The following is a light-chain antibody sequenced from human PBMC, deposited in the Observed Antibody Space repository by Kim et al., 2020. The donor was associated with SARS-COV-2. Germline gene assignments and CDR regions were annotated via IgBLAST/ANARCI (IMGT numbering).Light chain of an antibody. CDR1: QSISSW. CDR3: QQYNSYPYT. Sequence: SASVGDRVTITCRASQSISSWLAWYQQKPGKAPKLLIYDASSLESGVPSRFSGSGSGTEFTLTISSLQPDDFATYYCQQYNSYPYTFGQVTKLEI. V-gene: IGKV1-5*01. J-gene: IGKJ2*01. CDR2: DAS.